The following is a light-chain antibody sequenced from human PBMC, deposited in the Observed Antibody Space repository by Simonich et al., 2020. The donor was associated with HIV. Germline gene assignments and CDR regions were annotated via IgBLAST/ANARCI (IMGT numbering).Light chain of an antibody. V-gene: IGLV2-8*01. Sequence: QSALTQPPSASGSPGQSVTISCTGTSSAVGGYNYVSWYQQHPGKAPKVMIYDVTKRPSGVPDRVSGSKSGNTASLTVSGLQAEDEADYYCSSYAGGNNLIFGGGTKLTVL. CDR2: DVT. CDR3: SSYAGGNNLI. J-gene: IGLJ2*01. CDR1: SSAVGGYNY.